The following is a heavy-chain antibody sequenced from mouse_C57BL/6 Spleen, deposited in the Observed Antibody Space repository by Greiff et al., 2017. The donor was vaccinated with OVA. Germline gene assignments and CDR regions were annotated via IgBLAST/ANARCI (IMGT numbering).Heavy chain of an antibody. Sequence: QVQLQQPGAELVMPGASVKLSCTASGYTFTSYWMHWVKQRPGQGLEWIGEIDPSDSYTNYNQKFKGKSTLTVDKSSSTAYMQHSSLTSEDSAVYDGARGYYGSSRYCDYWGQGTTLTVSS. V-gene: IGHV1-69*01. CDR2: IDPSDSYT. J-gene: IGHJ2*01. CDR1: GYTFTSYW. CDR3: ARGYYGSSRYCDY. D-gene: IGHD1-1*01.